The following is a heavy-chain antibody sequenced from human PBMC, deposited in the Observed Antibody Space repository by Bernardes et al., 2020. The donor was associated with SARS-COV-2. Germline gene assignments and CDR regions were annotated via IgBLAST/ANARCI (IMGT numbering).Heavy chain of an antibody. V-gene: IGHV4-39*01. J-gene: IGHJ4*02. CDR2: IYYSGST. CDR3: ARHTGAYFDY. CDR1: GDSIRSGSYY. D-gene: IGHD7-27*01. Sequence: SETLSLTCTVSGDSIRSGSYYWGWIRQPPGKGLEWIGNIYYSGSTYYNPSLRSRVTISVDTSKRQFSLKLSSVTASDTAVYYWARHTGAYFDYWGQGNLVNV.